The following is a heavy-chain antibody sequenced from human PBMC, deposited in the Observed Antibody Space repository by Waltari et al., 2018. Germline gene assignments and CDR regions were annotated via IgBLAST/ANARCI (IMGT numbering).Heavy chain of an antibody. D-gene: IGHD2-15*01. CDR1: GDSLSSNGVA. Sequence: QVQLQQSGPVLVKPSQTLSLTCDISGDSLSSNGVAWNWIRQSPSRGLEWLGRTYYRSKWYNDYAVSVKSRITINPDTSKNQFSLQLNSVTPDDTALYYCARGRNSGFDYWGQGTLVTVSS. J-gene: IGHJ4*02. CDR3: ARGRNSGFDY. CDR2: TYYRSKWYN. V-gene: IGHV6-1*01.